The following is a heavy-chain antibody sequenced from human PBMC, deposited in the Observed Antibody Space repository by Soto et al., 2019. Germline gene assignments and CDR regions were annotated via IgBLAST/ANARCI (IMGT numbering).Heavy chain of an antibody. CDR1: GYSFTSYW. CDR3: ARQTYCSGGSCYGTYYYYYGMDV. Sequence: GESLKISCKGSGYSFTSYWISWARQMPGKGLEWMGRIDPSDSYTNYSPSFQGHVTISADKSISTAYLQWSSLKASDTAMYYCARQTYCSGGSCYGTYYYYYGMDVWGQGTTVTVSS. J-gene: IGHJ6*02. V-gene: IGHV5-10-1*01. D-gene: IGHD2-15*01. CDR2: IDPSDSYT.